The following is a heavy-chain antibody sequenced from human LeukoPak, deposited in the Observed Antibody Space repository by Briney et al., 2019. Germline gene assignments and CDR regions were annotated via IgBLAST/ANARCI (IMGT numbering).Heavy chain of an antibody. CDR1: GGSISSYY. D-gene: IGHD4-17*01. CDR2: IYYSGST. J-gene: IGHJ4*02. CDR3: AREETYGSFDY. Sequence: PSETLSLTCTVSGGSISSYYWSWIRQPPGKGLEWIGYIYYSGSTNYNPSLKSRVTISVNTNKNQFSLKLSSVTAADTAVYYCAREETYGSFDYWGQGTLVTVSS. V-gene: IGHV4-59*01.